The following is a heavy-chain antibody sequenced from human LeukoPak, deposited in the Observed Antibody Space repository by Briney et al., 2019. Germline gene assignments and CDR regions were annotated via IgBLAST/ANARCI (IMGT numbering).Heavy chain of an antibody. J-gene: IGHJ6*03. CDR3: ARDPGRMVRGSRRGNDGNYYYMDV. Sequence: SETLSLTCTVSGGSISSYYWSWIRQPPGKGLEWIGYIYYSGSTNYNPSLKRRVTISGDTSKNQLSLQVNSVTAADTAVYYRARDPGRMVRGSRRGNDGNYYYMDVWGKGATVTISS. V-gene: IGHV4-59*12. CDR2: IYYSGST. CDR1: GGSISSYY. D-gene: IGHD3-10*01.